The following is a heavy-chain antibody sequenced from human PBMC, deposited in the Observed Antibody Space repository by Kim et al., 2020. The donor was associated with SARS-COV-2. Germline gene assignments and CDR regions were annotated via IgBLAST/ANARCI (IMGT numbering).Heavy chain of an antibody. CDR2: IIPIFGTA. J-gene: IGHJ6*02. CDR3: ASPRSGRRTIFGVVTTAYYYVMDV. V-gene: IGHV1-69*13. CDR1: GGTFSRDA. D-gene: IGHD3-3*01. Sequence: SVKVSCKASGGTFSRDAVSWVLQAPGQGLEWMGGIIPIFGTAKYAQKFQGRVTITADETTSTAYMELSSLGSEDTAVYYCASPRSGRRTIFGVVTTAYYYVMDVWGQGTTVTVSS.